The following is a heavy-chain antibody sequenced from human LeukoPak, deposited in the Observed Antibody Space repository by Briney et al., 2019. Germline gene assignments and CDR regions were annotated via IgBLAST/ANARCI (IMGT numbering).Heavy chain of an antibody. CDR2: ISYDGSNK. Sequence: GGSLRLSCAASGFTFSSYAMHWVRQAPGKGLEWVAVISYDGSNKYYADSVKGRFTISRDNSKNTLYLQMNSLRAEDTVVYYCARQLGITSGYYGMDVWGQGTTVTVSS. J-gene: IGHJ6*02. CDR1: GFTFSSYA. CDR3: ARQLGITSGYYGMDV. V-gene: IGHV3-30-3*01. D-gene: IGHD7-27*01.